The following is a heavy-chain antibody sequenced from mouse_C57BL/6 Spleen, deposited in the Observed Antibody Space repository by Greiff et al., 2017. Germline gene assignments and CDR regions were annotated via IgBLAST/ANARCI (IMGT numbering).Heavy chain of an antibody. CDR2: IDPSDSYT. CDR3: ARYGSYAMDY. Sequence: VKQSCKASGYTFTSYWMHWVKQRPGQGLEWIGEIDPSDSYTNYNQKFKGKSTLTGDKSSSTAYMQLSSLTSEDSAVYYCARYGSYAMDYWGQGTSVTVSS. D-gene: IGHD2-2*01. CDR1: GYTFTSYW. J-gene: IGHJ4*01. V-gene: IGHV1-69*01.